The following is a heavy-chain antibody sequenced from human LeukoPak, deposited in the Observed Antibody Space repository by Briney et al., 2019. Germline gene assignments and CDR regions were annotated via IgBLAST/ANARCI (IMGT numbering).Heavy chain of an antibody. CDR3: ASNIAAADS. J-gene: IGHJ5*02. D-gene: IGHD6-13*01. CDR2: IYYSGST. Sequence: SETLSLTCTVSGGSISSSSYYWGWIRQPPGKGLEWIGSIYYSGSTYYNPSLKSRVTISVDTSKNQFSLKLSSVTAADTAVYYCASNIAAADSWGQGTLVTVSS. V-gene: IGHV4-39*07. CDR1: GGSISSSSYY.